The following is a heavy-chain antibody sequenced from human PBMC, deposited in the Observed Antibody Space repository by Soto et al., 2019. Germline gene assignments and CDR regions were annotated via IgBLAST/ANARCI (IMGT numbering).Heavy chain of an antibody. CDR1: GGSISRYY. D-gene: IGHD5-18*01. Sequence: PSETLSLTCTVSGGSISRYYWSWIRQPPGKGLEWIGYIYYSGTTNYNPSLRSRVTISVDTSNNQFSLRLTSVTAADTAVYFCSRAPSAYSRGYGMDVWGQGXTVTVSS. J-gene: IGHJ6*02. CDR3: SRAPSAYSRGYGMDV. CDR2: IYYSGTT. V-gene: IGHV4-59*01.